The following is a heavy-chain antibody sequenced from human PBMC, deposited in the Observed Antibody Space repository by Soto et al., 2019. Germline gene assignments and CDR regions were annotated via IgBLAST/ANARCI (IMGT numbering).Heavy chain of an antibody. V-gene: IGHV1-18*01. J-gene: IGHJ3*01. CDR1: GYTFTSSG. CDR2: IIAHNGNR. CDR3: AREGADCSSTSCYDFSIEGAFDL. Sequence: ASVKVSCKASGYTFTSSGISWVRQAPGHGPEWLGWIIAHNGNRNNAQKFQGRITMTTDKSTSTAYMELSSLRSEDTAVYYCAREGADCSSTSCYDFSIEGAFDLWGQGTMVTVSS. D-gene: IGHD2-2*01.